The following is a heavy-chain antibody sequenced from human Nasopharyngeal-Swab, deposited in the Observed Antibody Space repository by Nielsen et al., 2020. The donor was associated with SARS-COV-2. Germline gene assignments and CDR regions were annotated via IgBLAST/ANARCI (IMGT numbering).Heavy chain of an antibody. J-gene: IGHJ6*01. V-gene: IGHV4-4*07. CDR1: GGSISGYF. D-gene: IGHD1-1*01. Sequence: SETLSLTCSVSGGSISGYFLSWIRQPPGEGLEWIGGVYTSGSTNYNPSLKSRVTISIDMSKNQFSLELRSVTAADTAFYYCARSGTTKYGLDVWGQGTTVIVSS. CDR2: VYTSGST. CDR3: ARSGTTKYGLDV.